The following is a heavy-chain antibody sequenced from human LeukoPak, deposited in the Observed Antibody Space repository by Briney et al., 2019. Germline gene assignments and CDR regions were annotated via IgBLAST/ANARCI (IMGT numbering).Heavy chain of an antibody. D-gene: IGHD6-6*01. V-gene: IGHV3-74*01. J-gene: IGHJ6*03. CDR1: GFTFSNYW. CDR3: ARDEYSSSYMDV. Sequence: GGSLRLSCAASGFTFSNYWMHWVRQARGKGLVWVSRIKSDGSSTNYADSVKGRFIICRDNAKNTLYLQMNSLRAEDTGVYYCARDEYSSSYMDVWGKGTTVTVSS. CDR2: IKSDGSST.